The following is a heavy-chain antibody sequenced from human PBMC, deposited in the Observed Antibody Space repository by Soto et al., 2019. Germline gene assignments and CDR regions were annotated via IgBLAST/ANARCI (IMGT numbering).Heavy chain of an antibody. CDR2: MNPNSGNT. V-gene: IGHV1-8*01. D-gene: IGHD1-26*01. J-gene: IGHJ4*02. Sequence: QAQLVQSGAEVKKPGASVKVSCKASGYTFTGYDINWVRQATGQGLEWMGWMNPNSGNTGYAPNFQGRVTMTRDNSLTTAYMELTSLRDDDSAVYYCAGEKVGTTGIDFWGQGTLVTVPS. CDR3: AGEKVGTTGIDF. CDR1: GYTFTGYD.